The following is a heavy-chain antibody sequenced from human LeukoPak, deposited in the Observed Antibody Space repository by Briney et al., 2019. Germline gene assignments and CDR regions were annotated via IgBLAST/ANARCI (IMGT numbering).Heavy chain of an antibody. J-gene: IGHJ4*02. Sequence: GGSLRLSCAASGFTFSSYAMSWVRQAPGKGLEWVSAISGSGGSTYYADSVKGRFTISRDNSKNTLYLRMNSLRAEDTAVYYCAASWVDYYDSSGYPQWWGQGTLVTVSS. CDR2: ISGSGGST. D-gene: IGHD3-22*01. V-gene: IGHV3-23*01. CDR3: AASWVDYYDSSGYPQW. CDR1: GFTFSSYA.